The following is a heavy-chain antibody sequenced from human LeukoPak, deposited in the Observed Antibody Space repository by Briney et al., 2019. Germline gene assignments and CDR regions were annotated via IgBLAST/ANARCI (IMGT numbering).Heavy chain of an antibody. V-gene: IGHV3-23*01. CDR1: GFTFSSYS. D-gene: IGHD3-16*02. Sequence: GGSLRLSCAASGFTFSSYSMNWVRQAPGKGLEWVSAISGSGGSTYYADSVKGRFTISRDNSKNTLYLQMNSLRAEDTAVYYCAKDQYYDYAWGSYRYDYFDYWGQGTLVTVSS. J-gene: IGHJ4*02. CDR3: AKDQYYDYAWGSYRYDYFDY. CDR2: ISGSGGST.